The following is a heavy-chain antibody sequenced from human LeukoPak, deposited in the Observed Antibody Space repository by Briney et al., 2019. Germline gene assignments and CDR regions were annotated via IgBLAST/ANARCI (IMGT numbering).Heavy chain of an antibody. D-gene: IGHD3-10*01. CDR3: ARDPSGGQGDY. V-gene: IGHV3-21*01. J-gene: IGHJ4*02. CDR1: GFTFSSYS. Sequence: GGSLRLSCAASGFTFSSYSMNWVRQAPGKGLEWVSSISSSSYIYYADSVKGRFTISRDNAKNSLYLQMNSLRAEDTAVYYCARDPSGGQGDYWGQGTLVTVSS. CDR2: ISSSSYI.